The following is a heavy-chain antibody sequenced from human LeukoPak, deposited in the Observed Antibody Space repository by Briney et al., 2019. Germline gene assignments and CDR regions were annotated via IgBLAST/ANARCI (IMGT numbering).Heavy chain of an antibody. CDR2: INSDGSST. CDR1: GFTFSSYW. J-gene: IGHJ4*02. V-gene: IGHV3-74*01. D-gene: IGHD6-19*01. Sequence: AGGSLRLSCAASGFTFSSYWMHWVRQAPGKGLVWVSRINSDGSSTSYADSVKGRFTISRDNAKNTLYLQMNSLRAEDTAVYYCARVYRYSSGWYFDYWGQGTLVTVSS. CDR3: ARVYRYSSGWYFDY.